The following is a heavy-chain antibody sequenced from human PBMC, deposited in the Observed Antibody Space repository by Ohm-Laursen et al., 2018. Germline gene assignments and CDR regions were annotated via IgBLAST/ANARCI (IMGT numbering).Heavy chain of an antibody. V-gene: IGHV4-59*01. J-gene: IGHJ5*02. CDR2: IFHNGNA. CDR3: ARQVPAATRGRFDN. D-gene: IGHD2-2*01. Sequence: PSQTLSLTCTVSGASISSYYWSWIRQPPGRGLEWIAYIFHNGNAVYNPSLKNRVTILVDTSRNQFSLKLSSVTASDTAVYYRARQVPAATRGRFDNWGQGTLATVSS. CDR1: GASISSYY.